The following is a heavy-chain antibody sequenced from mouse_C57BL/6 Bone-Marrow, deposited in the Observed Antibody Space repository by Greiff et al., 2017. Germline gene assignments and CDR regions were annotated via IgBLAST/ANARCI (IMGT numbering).Heavy chain of an antibody. CDR2: FYPGSGSI. CDR1: GYTFTEYT. D-gene: IGHD2-3*01. CDR3: ARHEKGYDGYYGFAY. V-gene: IGHV1-62-2*01. Sequence: QVQLQQSGAELVQPGASVKLSCKASGYTFTEYTIHWVKQRSGQGLEWIGWFYPGSGSIKYHEKFKDKATLTADKSSSTVYMELSRLTSKDSAVYFCARHEKGYDGYYGFAYWGQGTLVTVSA. J-gene: IGHJ3*01.